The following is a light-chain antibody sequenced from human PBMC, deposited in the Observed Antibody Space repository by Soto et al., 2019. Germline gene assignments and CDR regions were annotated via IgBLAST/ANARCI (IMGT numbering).Light chain of an antibody. Sequence: QSGLTQPPSVSAAPGQTVTISCSGSSSNIGSNYVSWYQQLPGAAPKLLIYDSNKRPSGIPERFSASKSGTSATLGITGLQTGDEADSYCRAWDGSLRLYVSGTGTKVTVL. V-gene: IGLV1-51*01. CDR2: DSN. J-gene: IGLJ1*01. CDR3: RAWDGSLRLYV. CDR1: SSNIGSNY.